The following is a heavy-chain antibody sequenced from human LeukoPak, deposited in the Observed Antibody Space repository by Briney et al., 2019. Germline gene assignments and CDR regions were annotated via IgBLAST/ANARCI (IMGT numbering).Heavy chain of an antibody. D-gene: IGHD3-3*01. V-gene: IGHV4-59*01. CDR1: GGSISSYY. CDR2: IYYSGST. J-gene: IGHJ4*02. CDR3: ARAGGSGYPSDY. Sequence: PSETLSLTCTVSGGSISSYYWSWIRQPPGKGLEWIGYIYYSGSTNYNPSLKSRVTISVDTSKNQFSLKLSSVTAADTAVYYCARAGGSGYPSDYWGQGTLVTVSS.